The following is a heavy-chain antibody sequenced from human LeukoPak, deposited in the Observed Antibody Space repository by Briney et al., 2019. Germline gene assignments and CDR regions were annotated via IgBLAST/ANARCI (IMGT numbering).Heavy chain of an antibody. CDR3: AKERGAFSAYDY. V-gene: IGHV3-30*18. J-gene: IGHJ4*02. CDR1: GFTFSNYG. CDR2: ISPDGSGK. Sequence: AGGSLRLSCAASGFTFSNYGMHWVRQGPGKGLEWVAVISPDGSGKFYADAVKGRFTISRDNSMNTVFLQMNSLRGEDTALYYCAKERGAFSAYDYWGQGTLVTVSS. D-gene: IGHD6-19*01.